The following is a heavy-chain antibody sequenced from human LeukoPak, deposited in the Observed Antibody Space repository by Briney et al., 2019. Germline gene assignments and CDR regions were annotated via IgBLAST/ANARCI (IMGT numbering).Heavy chain of an antibody. Sequence: GGSLRLPCAASGFTFSSYAMSWVRQAPGKGLEWVSAISGSGGSTYYADSVKGRFTISRDNSKNTLYLQMNSLRAEDTAVYYCANLHRGWLPHSYFDYWGQGTLVTVSS. D-gene: IGHD3-22*01. CDR1: GFTFSSYA. CDR3: ANLHRGWLPHSYFDY. V-gene: IGHV3-23*01. J-gene: IGHJ4*02. CDR2: ISGSGGST.